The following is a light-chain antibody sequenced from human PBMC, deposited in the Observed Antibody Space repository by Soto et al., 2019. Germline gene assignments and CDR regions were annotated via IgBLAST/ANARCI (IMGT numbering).Light chain of an antibody. CDR2: AQS. CDR3: QQSYSTPLT. J-gene: IGKJ4*01. V-gene: IGKV1-39*01. CDR1: QHISDY. Sequence: DIQMTQSPSSLSASVGDRVTITCRASQHISDYINWYQQKPGKAPKLLIYAQSNLQSGVPSRFTGSRSGTAFSLTITSLQVEDFATYYCQQSYSTPLTFGGGTKVEIK.